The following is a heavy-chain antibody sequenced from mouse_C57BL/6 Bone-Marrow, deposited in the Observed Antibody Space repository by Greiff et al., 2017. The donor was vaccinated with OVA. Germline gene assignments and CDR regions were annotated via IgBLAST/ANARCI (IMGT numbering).Heavy chain of an antibody. J-gene: IGHJ4*01. CDR3: VRRGYDYDGVYAMDD. CDR1: GFSFNTYA. D-gene: IGHD2-4*01. Sequence: EVKVVESGGGLVQPTGSLKLSCAASGFSFNTYAMNWVRQAPGKGLEWVARIRSKSNNYATYYADSVKDRFTISRDDSESMLYLQMNNLKTEDTAMYYGVRRGYDYDGVYAMDDWGQGTSVTVSS. CDR2: IRSKSNNYAT. V-gene: IGHV10-1*01.